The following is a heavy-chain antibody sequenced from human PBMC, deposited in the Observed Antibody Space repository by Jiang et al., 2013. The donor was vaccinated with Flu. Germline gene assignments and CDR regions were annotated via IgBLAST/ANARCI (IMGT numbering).Heavy chain of an antibody. J-gene: IGHJ4*02. Sequence: QTLSLTCAISGDSVSSNSAVWNWIRQSPSRGLEWLGRTYYRSEWYNHYAVSVKSRITINPDTSKNHFXLQLNSVTPEDTAVYFCARDAEGSSYFDYWGQGTLVTVSS. CDR2: TYYRSEWYN. CDR3: ARDAEGSSYFDY. V-gene: IGHV6-1*01. D-gene: IGHD1-14*01. CDR1: GDSVSSNSAV.